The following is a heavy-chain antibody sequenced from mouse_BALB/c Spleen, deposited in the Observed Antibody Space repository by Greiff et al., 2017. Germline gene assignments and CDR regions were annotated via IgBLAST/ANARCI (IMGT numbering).Heavy chain of an antibody. CDR1: GFNIKDYY. D-gene: IGHD6-1*01. V-gene: IGHV14-4*02. CDR3: TALASLSMDY. J-gene: IGHJ4*01. Sequence: VQLQQSGAELVRSGASVKLSCTASGFNIKDYYMHWVKQRPEQGLEWIGWIDPENGDTEYAPKFQGKATMTADTSSNTAYLQLSSLTSEDTAVYYCTALASLSMDYWGQGTSVTVSS. CDR2: IDPENGDT.